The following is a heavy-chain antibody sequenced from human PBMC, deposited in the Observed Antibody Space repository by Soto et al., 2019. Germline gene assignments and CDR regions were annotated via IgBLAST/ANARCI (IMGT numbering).Heavy chain of an antibody. V-gene: IGHV3-74*01. J-gene: IGHJ4*02. CDR3: VRLGFVGEGDF. CDR1: GFTFSDYW. D-gene: IGHD1-26*01. Sequence: GWSLRLSCATSGFTFSDYWIHWVRQVPGEGLVWVSRIDGYGTNTDYAESVRGRFTISRDSAKSTAFLQMDSLGVEDTAVYHCVRLGFVGEGDFWGQGILVTVS. CDR2: IDGYGTNT.